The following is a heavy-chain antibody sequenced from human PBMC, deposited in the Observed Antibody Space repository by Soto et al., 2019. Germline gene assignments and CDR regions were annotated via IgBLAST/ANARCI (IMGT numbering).Heavy chain of an antibody. CDR1: GYTFTSYA. Sequence: QVQLVQSGAEVKKPGASVKVSCKASGYTFTSYAMHWVRQAPGQRREWMGWSNAGNGNTKYSQKFQGRVTTTRDTSAGTADMELSSMRCEDTAVDYCSGGFNGYLCYLDYWGRGTLVTVSS. CDR2: SNAGNGNT. CDR3: SGGFNGYLCYLDY. V-gene: IGHV1-3*01. D-gene: IGHD5-18*01. J-gene: IGHJ4*01.